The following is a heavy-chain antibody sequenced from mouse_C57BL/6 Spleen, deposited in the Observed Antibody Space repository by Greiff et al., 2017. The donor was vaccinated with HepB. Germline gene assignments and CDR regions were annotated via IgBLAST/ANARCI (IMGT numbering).Heavy chain of an antibody. CDR1: GYAFTNYL. J-gene: IGHJ3*01. D-gene: IGHD2-2*01. Sequence: VKLMESGAELVRPGTSVKVSCKASGYAFTNYLIEWVKQRPGQGLEWIGVINPGSGGTNYNEKFKGKATLTADKSSSTAYMQLSSLTSEDSAVYFCARAGYRFAYWGQGTLVTVSA. CDR3: ARAGYRFAY. V-gene: IGHV1-54*01. CDR2: INPGSGGT.